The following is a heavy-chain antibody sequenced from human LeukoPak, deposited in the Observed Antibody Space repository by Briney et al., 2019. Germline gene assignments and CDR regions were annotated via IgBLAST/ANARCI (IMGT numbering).Heavy chain of an antibody. CDR1: GFTFGDYA. V-gene: IGHV3-49*03. CDR3: TIAVALEGYFDY. D-gene: IGHD1-1*01. Sequence: PGGSLRLSCTASGFTFGDYAMSWFRQAPGKGLEWVGFIRSKAYGGTTEYAASVKGRFTISRDDSKSIAYLQMNSLKTEDTAVYYCTIAVALEGYFDYWGQGTLVTVSS. CDR2: IRSKAYGGTT. J-gene: IGHJ4*02.